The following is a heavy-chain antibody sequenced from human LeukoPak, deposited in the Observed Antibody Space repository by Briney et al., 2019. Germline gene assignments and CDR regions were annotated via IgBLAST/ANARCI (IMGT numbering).Heavy chain of an antibody. Sequence: SETLSLTCTVSGGSISSGDYYWSWIRQPPGKGLEWIGYIYYSGSTYYNPSLKSRVTISVDTSKNQFSLKLSSVTAADTAVYYCARGWDPAAIWFDPWGQGTLVTVSS. CDR1: GGSISSGDYY. D-gene: IGHD2-2*01. V-gene: IGHV4-30-4*01. J-gene: IGHJ5*02. CDR2: IYYSGST. CDR3: ARGWDPAAIWFDP.